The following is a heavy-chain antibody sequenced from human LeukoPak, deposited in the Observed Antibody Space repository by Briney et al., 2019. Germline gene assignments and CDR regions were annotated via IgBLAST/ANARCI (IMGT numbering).Heavy chain of an antibody. CDR1: GFTFSNYA. CDR3: ARDSTYYYESGSSGPHYFDN. CDR2: ISSGGSFT. V-gene: IGHV3-30*01. Sequence: GGSLRLSCAASGFTFSNYAMYWARQAPGKALEWVSIISSGGSFTYIPDSVKGRFPISSDNSKNTLYLQLNSLRGEDTAIYYCARDSTYYYESGSSGPHYFDNWGQGTLVTVSS. D-gene: IGHD3-10*01. J-gene: IGHJ4*02.